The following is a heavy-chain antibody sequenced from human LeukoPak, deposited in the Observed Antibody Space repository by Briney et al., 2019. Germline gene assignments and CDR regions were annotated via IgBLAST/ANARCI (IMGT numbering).Heavy chain of an antibody. J-gene: IGHJ4*02. CDR2: FDPEDGET. CDR1: GYTLTELS. V-gene: IGHV1-24*01. CDR3: ARDLGYCSGGSCYWRPADY. Sequence: GASVKVSCKVSGYTLTELSMHWVRQAPGKGLEWMGGFDPEDGETIYAQKFQGRVTMTEDTSTDTAYMELRSLRSDDTAVYYCARDLGYCSGGSCYWRPADYWGQGTLVTVSS. D-gene: IGHD2-15*01.